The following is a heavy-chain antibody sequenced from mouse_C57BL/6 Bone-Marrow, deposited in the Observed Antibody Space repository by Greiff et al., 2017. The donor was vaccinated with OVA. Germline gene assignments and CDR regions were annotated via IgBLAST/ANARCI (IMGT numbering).Heavy chain of an antibody. CDR3: ARGGYYGSSYVDYAMDY. J-gene: IGHJ4*01. D-gene: IGHD1-1*01. CDR1: GYTFTTYP. CDR2: FHPYNDDT. Sequence: QVQLKESGAELVKPGASVKMSCKASGYTFTTYPIEWMKQNHGKSLEWIGNFHPYNDDTKYNEKFKGKATLTVEKSSSTVYLELSRLTSDDSAVYYCARGGYYGSSYVDYAMDYWGQGTSVTVSS. V-gene: IGHV1-47*01.